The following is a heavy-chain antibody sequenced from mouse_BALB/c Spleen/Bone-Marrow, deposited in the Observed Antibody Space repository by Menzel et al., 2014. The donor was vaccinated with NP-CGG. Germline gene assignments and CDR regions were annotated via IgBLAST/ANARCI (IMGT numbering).Heavy chain of an antibody. CDR1: GFSLTVYG. J-gene: IGHJ2*01. V-gene: IGHV2-6-7*01. Sequence: VKVVESGPGLVAPSQSLSITCTVSGFSLTVYGVNWVRQPPGKGLEWLGMIWGDGITDYSSALKSRLSISKDDSKSQVFLKMNSLQTDDTARYYCAREGNYVDYWGQGTTLTVSS. CDR3: AREGNYVDY. CDR2: IWGDGIT.